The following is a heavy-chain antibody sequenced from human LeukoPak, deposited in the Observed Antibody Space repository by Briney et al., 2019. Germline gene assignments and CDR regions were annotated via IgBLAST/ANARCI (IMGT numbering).Heavy chain of an antibody. CDR3: ARGTQRRYFQH. D-gene: IGHD6-25*01. J-gene: IGHJ1*01. CDR2: IYYSGST. Sequence: TLSLTCTVSGGSISSGGYYWSWIRQHPGEGLEWIGYIYYSGSTYYNPSLKSRVTISVDTSKNQFSLKLSSATAADTAVYYCARGTQRRYFQHWGQGTLVTVSS. V-gene: IGHV4-31*03. CDR1: GGSISSGGYY.